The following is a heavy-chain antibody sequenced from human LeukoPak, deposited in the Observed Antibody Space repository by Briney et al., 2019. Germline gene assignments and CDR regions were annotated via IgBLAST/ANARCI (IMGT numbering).Heavy chain of an antibody. Sequence: TSVTLSLTCTVSGGSISSHYWRWLRQPPGKGLEWVGYIYYSGSTNYNPSLKSRVTISVDTSKNQFSLKLSSVTAADTAVYYCARERTEYYYYFYMDVWGKGTTVTVS. CDR1: GGSISSHY. V-gene: IGHV4-59*11. CDR3: ARERTEYYYYFYMDV. J-gene: IGHJ6*03. CDR2: IYYSGST.